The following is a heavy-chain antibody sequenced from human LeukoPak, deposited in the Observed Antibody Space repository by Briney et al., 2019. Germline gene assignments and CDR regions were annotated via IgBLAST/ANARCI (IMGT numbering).Heavy chain of an antibody. Sequence: GGALRLSCAASGFTFSSYWMSWVRQAPGKRLEWVANIKQDGSEKYYVDSVKGRFTISRDNAKNSLYLQMNSLRAEDTAVYYCARAPRYCSGGSCYGPRFDYWGQGTLVTVSS. J-gene: IGHJ4*02. CDR2: IKQDGSEK. V-gene: IGHV3-7*03. CDR1: GFTFSSYW. CDR3: ARAPRYCSGGSCYGPRFDY. D-gene: IGHD2-15*01.